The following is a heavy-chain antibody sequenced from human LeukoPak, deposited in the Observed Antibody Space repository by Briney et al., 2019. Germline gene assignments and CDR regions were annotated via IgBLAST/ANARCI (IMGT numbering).Heavy chain of an antibody. Sequence: ASVKVSCKASGYTFTSYGISWVRQAPGQGIEWMGWISAYNGNTNYAQKLQGRVTMTTDTSTSTAYMELRSLRSDDTAVYYCARLLYYYGSGNFDYWGQGTLVTDSS. J-gene: IGHJ4*02. D-gene: IGHD3-10*01. CDR3: ARLLYYYGSGNFDY. CDR2: ISAYNGNT. V-gene: IGHV1-18*01. CDR1: GYTFTSYG.